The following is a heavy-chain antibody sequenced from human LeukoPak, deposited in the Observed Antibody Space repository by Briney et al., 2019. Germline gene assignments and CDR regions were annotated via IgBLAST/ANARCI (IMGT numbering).Heavy chain of an antibody. CDR3: TRSVRNGHIDY. V-gene: IGHV1-8*01. CDR2: MNPNSGNT. CDR1: GYTFTSYD. J-gene: IGHJ4*02. Sequence: ASVKVSCKASGYTFTSYDINWVRQATGQGLGWMGWMNPNSGNTGYAQKFQGRVTMTRSTSISTAYMELSNLRFEDTAVYYCTRSVRNGHIDYWGQGTLVTVSS. D-gene: IGHD2-21*01.